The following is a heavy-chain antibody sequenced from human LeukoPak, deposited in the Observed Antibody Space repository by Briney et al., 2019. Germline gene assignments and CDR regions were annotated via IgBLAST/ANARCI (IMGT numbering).Heavy chain of an antibody. CDR3: ARELLPAVGARNPSVLSY. Sequence: ASVKVSCKASGYTFTGYYMHWVRQAPRQGLEWMGWINPNSGGTNYAQKFQGRVTMTRDTSISTAYMELSRLRSDDTAVYYCARELLPAVGARNPSVLSYWGQGTLVTVSS. V-gene: IGHV1-2*02. CDR1: GYTFTGYY. J-gene: IGHJ4*02. D-gene: IGHD1-26*01. CDR2: INPNSGGT.